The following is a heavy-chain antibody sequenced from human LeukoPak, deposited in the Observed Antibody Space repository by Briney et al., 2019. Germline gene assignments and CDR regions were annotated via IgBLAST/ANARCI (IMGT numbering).Heavy chain of an antibody. D-gene: IGHD4-17*01. J-gene: IGHJ3*02. CDR3: ARALGDYLDAFDI. CDR2: IYYSGGT. CDR1: GGSISSYY. V-gene: IGHV4-59*01. Sequence: SETLSLTCTVSGGSISSYYWSWIRQPPGKGLEWIGYIYYSGGTNYKSSLKSRVTISVDTSKNQFSLKLRSVTAADTAVYYCARALGDYLDAFDIWGQGTMVTVSS.